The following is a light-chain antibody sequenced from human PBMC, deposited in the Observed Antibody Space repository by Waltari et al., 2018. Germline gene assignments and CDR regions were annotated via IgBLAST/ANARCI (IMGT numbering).Light chain of an antibody. CDR1: QSVRSY. CDR2: DAS. V-gene: IGKV3-11*01. CDR3: HQHSNWPPLT. J-gene: IGKJ4*01. Sequence: EIVLTQSPATLSLSPGERATLSCRASQSVRSYLDWYQHKPGQAHRLLINDASNTATGIPTRFSGSGSGTDFTLTISSLEPEDFAVYYCHQHSNWPPLTFGGGTKVEIK.